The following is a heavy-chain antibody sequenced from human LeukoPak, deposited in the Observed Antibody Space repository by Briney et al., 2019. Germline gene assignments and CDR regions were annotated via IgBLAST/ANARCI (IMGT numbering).Heavy chain of an antibody. CDR3: ARDYGDYVGGAFDI. J-gene: IGHJ3*02. CDR2: IYYSGST. V-gene: IGHV4-59*01. D-gene: IGHD4-17*01. CDR1: VGSMSSYD. Sequence: TSETLSLTCTVSVGSMSSYDWRWIRQPLWKGLEWIGYIYYSGSTNYNPSLKSRVTISVDTSKNQFSLKLNSVTAADTAVYYCARDYGDYVGGAFDIWGQGTMVTVSS.